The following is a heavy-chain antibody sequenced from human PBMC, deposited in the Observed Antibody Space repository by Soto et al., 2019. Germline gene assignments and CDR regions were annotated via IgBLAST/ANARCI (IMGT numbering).Heavy chain of an antibody. CDR1: GFTFSSDA. J-gene: IGHJ6*02. CDR2: IWYDGSNK. CDR3: ARDPGGSGSCNCCMHV. D-gene: IGHD1-26*01. V-gene: IGHV3-33*01. Sequence: QVQLVESGGGVVQPGRSLRLSCAASGFTFSSDATHWVRQAPGKGLEWMAIIWYDGSNKYYADSVKGRFTISRDNSKNTLYLQMNSLRVEDTAVYYCARDPGGSGSCNCCMHVWGQGTTVTVSS.